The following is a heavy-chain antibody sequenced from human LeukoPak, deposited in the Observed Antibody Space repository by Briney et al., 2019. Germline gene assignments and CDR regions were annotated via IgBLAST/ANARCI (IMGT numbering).Heavy chain of an antibody. Sequence: PGGSLRLSCAASGFTFSSYSMNWVRQAPGKGLEWVSSISSSSSYIYYADSVKGRFTISRDDAKNSLYLQMNSLRAEDTAVYYCARVTTYYYDSSGYYNAFDIWGQGTMVTVSS. D-gene: IGHD3-22*01. CDR2: ISSSSSYI. CDR3: ARVTTYYYDSSGYYNAFDI. CDR1: GFTFSSYS. V-gene: IGHV3-21*01. J-gene: IGHJ3*02.